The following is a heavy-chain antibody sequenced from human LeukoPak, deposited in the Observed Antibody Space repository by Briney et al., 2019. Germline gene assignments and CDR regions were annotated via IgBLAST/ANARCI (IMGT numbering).Heavy chain of an antibody. D-gene: IGHD2-15*01. Sequence: GSSVKVSCKASGGTFSSYAISWVRQAPGQGLEWMGGIIPIFGTANYAQKFQGRVTITADESTSTAYMELSSLRSEDTAVYYCARVLPDVAQGLMDVWGKGTTVTVSS. CDR3: ARVLPDVAQGLMDV. CDR2: IIPIFGTA. J-gene: IGHJ6*03. V-gene: IGHV1-69*01. CDR1: GGTFSSYA.